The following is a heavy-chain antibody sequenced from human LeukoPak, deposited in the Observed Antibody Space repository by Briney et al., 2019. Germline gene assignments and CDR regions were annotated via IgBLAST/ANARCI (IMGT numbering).Heavy chain of an antibody. CDR3: AKVGGSFLSNAFDM. Sequence: PGGSLRLSCAASGFTFSNYGVHWVRQAPDKGLEWVAFIRYDGSDKYYADSVKGRVTISRDNSKNTLYLQMNRLRVEDTAVYYCAKVGGSFLSNAFDMWGQGTMVTVSS. V-gene: IGHV3-30*02. CDR1: GFTFSNYG. CDR2: IRYDGSDK. D-gene: IGHD1-26*01. J-gene: IGHJ3*02.